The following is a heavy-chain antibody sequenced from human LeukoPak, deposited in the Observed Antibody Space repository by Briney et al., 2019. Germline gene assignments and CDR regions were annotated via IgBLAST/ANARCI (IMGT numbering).Heavy chain of an antibody. D-gene: IGHD3-10*01. V-gene: IGHV1-18*01. CDR2: ISAYNGNT. J-gene: IGHJ4*02. CDR3: AGDLLDYYGSGSYPSIYFDD. Sequence: ASVKVSCKASGYTFTSYGISWVRQAPGQGLEWMGWISAYNGNTNYAQKLQGRVTMTTDTSTSTAYMELRSLRSDDTAVYYCAGDLLDYYGSGSYPSIYFDDWGQGSLVTVSS. CDR1: GYTFTSYG.